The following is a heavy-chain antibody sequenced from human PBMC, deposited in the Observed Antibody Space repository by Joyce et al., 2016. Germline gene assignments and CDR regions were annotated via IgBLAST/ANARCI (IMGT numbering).Heavy chain of an antibody. CDR1: GLTFSHYY. CDR2: SKNKADGYTK. V-gene: IGHV3-72*01. CDR3: ATEGDSSGPDFDR. Sequence: EVQLVESGGGLVQPGGSLRLSCAASGLTFSHYYINWGCQVPGKGLGLVGRSKNKADGYTKEYASSVKGRFTISRDDSKSSLYLQMNSLKSEDTAFYYCATEGDSSGPDFDRWGQGTLVTVSS. J-gene: IGHJ4*02. D-gene: IGHD3-22*01.